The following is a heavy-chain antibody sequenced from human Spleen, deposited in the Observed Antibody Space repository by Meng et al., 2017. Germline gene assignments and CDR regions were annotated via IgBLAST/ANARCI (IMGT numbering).Heavy chain of an antibody. V-gene: IGHV3-48*03. Sequence: GGSLRLSCAASGFTFSNYWMNWVRQAPGKGLEWVSYISSTGSTIYYADSVKGRFTISRDNAKNSLYLQMNSLRAEDTAVYYCASYGDYSTEYFQHWGQGTLVTVSS. J-gene: IGHJ1*01. D-gene: IGHD4-17*01. CDR2: ISSTGSTI. CDR3: ASYGDYSTEYFQH. CDR1: GFTFSNYW.